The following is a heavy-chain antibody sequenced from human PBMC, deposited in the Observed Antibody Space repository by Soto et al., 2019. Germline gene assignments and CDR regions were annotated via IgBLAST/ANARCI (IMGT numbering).Heavy chain of an antibody. CDR1: GFSVSSNY. Sequence: GGSLRLSCAASGFSVSSNYMSWVRQAPGKGLEWVSVIYSGGSTYYADFVKGRFTISRDNSKNTLYLQMNSLRAEDTAVYYCALGAGGVLVNYWGQGTLVTVSS. D-gene: IGHD3-16*01. CDR2: IYSGGST. V-gene: IGHV3-66*01. J-gene: IGHJ4*02. CDR3: ALGAGGVLVNY.